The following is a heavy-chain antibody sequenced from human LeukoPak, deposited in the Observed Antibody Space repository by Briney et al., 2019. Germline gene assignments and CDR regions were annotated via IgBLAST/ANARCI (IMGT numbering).Heavy chain of an antibody. CDR2: IIPIFGTA. Sequence: SVKVSCKASGGTFSSYAISWVRQAPGQGLEWMGGIIPIFGTANYAQKFQGRVTITTDESTSTAYIELSSLRSEDTAVYYCARGGYGSGSYLINWYFDLWGRGTLVTVSS. V-gene: IGHV1-69*05. CDR1: GGTFSSYA. J-gene: IGHJ2*01. D-gene: IGHD3-10*01. CDR3: ARGGYGSGSYLINWYFDL.